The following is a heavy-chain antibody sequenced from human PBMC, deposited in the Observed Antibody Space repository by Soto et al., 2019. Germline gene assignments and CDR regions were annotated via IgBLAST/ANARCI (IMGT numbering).Heavy chain of an antibody. Sequence: SGGSLRLSCAASGFTFSSYAMSWVRQAPGKGLEWVSAISGSGGSTYYADSVKGRFTISRDNSKNTLYLQMNSLRAEDTAVYYCAKSGLNYDILTGYSIDAFDIWGQGTMVTVSS. V-gene: IGHV3-23*01. D-gene: IGHD3-9*01. J-gene: IGHJ3*02. CDR1: GFTFSSYA. CDR3: AKSGLNYDILTGYSIDAFDI. CDR2: ISGSGGST.